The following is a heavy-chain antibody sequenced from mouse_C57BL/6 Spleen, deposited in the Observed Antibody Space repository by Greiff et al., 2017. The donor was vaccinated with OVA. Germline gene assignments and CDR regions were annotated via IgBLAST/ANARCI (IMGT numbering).Heavy chain of an antibody. Sequence: ESGAELVKPGASVKISCKASGYAFSSYWMNWVKQRPGKGLEWIGQIYPGDGDTNYNGKFKGKATLSADKSSSTAYMQLSSLTSEDSAVYFCARNSNYAMDYWGQGTSVTVSS. D-gene: IGHD2-5*01. CDR1: GYAFSSYW. CDR3: ARNSNYAMDY. V-gene: IGHV1-80*01. CDR2: IYPGDGDT. J-gene: IGHJ4*01.